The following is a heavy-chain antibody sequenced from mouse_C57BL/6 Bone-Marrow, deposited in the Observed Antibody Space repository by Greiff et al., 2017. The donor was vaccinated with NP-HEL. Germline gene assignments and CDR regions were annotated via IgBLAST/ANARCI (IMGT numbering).Heavy chain of an antibody. CDR1: GFTFSNYW. Sequence: EVKLMESGGGLVQPGGSMKLSCVASGFTFSNYWMNWVRQSPEKGLEWVAQIRLKSDNYATHYAESVKGRFTISRDDSKSSVYLQMNNLRAEDTGIYYCTGLREAMDYWGQGTSVTVSS. J-gene: IGHJ4*01. CDR3: TGLREAMDY. D-gene: IGHD1-1*01. CDR2: IRLKSDNYAT. V-gene: IGHV6-3*01.